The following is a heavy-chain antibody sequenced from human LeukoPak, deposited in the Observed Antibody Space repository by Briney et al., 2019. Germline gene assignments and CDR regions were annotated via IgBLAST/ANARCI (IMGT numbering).Heavy chain of an antibody. CDR2: INPNSGGT. CDR3: ARDIKPGAVRWDSTRTKYYYYYGMDV. CDR1: GYTFTGYY. J-gene: IGHJ6*02. D-gene: IGHD1-14*01. Sequence: ASVKVSCKASGYTFTGYYMHWVRQAPGKGLEWMGWINPNSGGTNYAQKFQGRVTMTRDTSISTAYMELSRLRSDDTAVYYCARDIKPGAVRWDSTRTKYYYYYGMDVWGQGTTVTVSS. V-gene: IGHV1-2*02.